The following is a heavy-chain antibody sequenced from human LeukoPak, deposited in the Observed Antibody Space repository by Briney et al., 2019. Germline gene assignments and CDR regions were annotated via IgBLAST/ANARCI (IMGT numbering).Heavy chain of an antibody. V-gene: IGHV3-11*01. CDR1: GFTFSDYY. CDR2: ISSSGSTI. Sequence: GSLRLSCAASGFTFSDYYMSWIRQAPGKGLEWVSYISSSGSTIHYADSVKGRFTISRDNAKNSLYLQMNSLRAEDTAVYYCARDRAYYDILTGYYRDWFDPWGQGTLVTVSS. D-gene: IGHD3-9*01. J-gene: IGHJ5*02. CDR3: ARDRAYYDILTGYYRDWFDP.